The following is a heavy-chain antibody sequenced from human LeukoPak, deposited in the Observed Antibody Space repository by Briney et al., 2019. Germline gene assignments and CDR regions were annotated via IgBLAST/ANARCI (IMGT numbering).Heavy chain of an antibody. J-gene: IGHJ4*01. D-gene: IGHD3-9*01. CDR2: TSYDGTAI. Sequence: GTSLRLSGAGSGFTFSNDAMHWVRQAPGKGLEWVAVTSYDGTAIYYADSVKGRFTISKDNSRNTLYLQMNSLRVEDTAVYYCARDILPGYPSYPDYWGHGTLVTVSS. CDR3: ARDILPGYPSYPDY. V-gene: IGHV3-30*04. CDR1: GFTFSNDA.